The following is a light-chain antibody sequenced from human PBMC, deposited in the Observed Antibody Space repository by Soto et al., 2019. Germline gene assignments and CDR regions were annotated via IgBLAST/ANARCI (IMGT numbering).Light chain of an antibody. V-gene: IGLV1-47*01. CDR1: SSNIGSNY. J-gene: IGLJ2*01. Sequence: QSVLPQPPSASGTPGQTVTISCSGRSSNIGSNYVYWYQQLPGTAPRLLMYRADQRPSGVPDRFSGSKSGTSASLAISGLRSEDEADYYCAAWDDIVSGLVFGGGTKLTVL. CDR3: AAWDDIVSGLV. CDR2: RAD.